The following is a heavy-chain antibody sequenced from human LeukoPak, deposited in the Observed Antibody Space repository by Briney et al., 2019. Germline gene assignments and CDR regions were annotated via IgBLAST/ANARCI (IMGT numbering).Heavy chain of an antibody. CDR1: GFTFSSYD. D-gene: IGHD2-2*01. CDR3: AIRGTVVVPAASWFDP. Sequence: PGGSLRLSCAASGFTFSSYDMTWVRQAPGKGPEWVSGIGGSGGSTYYADSVKGRFTISRDNSKNTLYLQMNSLRADGTAVYYCAIRGTVVVPAASWFDPWGQGTLVTVSS. J-gene: IGHJ5*02. CDR2: IGGSGGST. V-gene: IGHV3-23*01.